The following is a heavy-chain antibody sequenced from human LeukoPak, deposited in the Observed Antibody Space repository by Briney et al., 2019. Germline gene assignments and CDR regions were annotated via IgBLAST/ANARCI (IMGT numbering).Heavy chain of an antibody. CDR2: IKSKTDGGTT. Sequence: TGGSLRLSCAASGFTFSNAWMSWVRQAPGKGLEWVGRIKSKTDGGTTDYAAPVKGRFTISRDDSKNTLYLQMNSLKTEDTAVYYCTTDMYDFWSGYKFDYWGQGTLVTVSS. CDR3: TTDMYDFWSGYKFDY. CDR1: GFTFSNAW. J-gene: IGHJ4*02. V-gene: IGHV3-15*01. D-gene: IGHD3-3*01.